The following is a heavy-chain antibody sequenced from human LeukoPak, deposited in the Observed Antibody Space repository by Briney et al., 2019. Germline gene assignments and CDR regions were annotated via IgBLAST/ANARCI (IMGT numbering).Heavy chain of an antibody. CDR3: AKDTLTTAPYLDY. D-gene: IGHD4-11*01. V-gene: IGHV3-21*04. Sequence: NPGGSLRLSCAASGFSFTTYSMNWVRQAPGKGLERISFISSSSTYIYYSDSVQGRFTISRDNARNSLYLQMNSLRAEDTAVYYCAKDTLTTAPYLDYWGQGTLVTVSS. CDR2: ISSSSTYI. J-gene: IGHJ4*02. CDR1: GFSFTTYS.